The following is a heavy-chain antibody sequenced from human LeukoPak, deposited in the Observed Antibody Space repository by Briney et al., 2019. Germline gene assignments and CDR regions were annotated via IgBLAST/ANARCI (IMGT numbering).Heavy chain of an antibody. CDR1: GFTFSSYS. V-gene: IGHV3-48*02. J-gene: IGHJ3*02. Sequence: GGSLRLSCAASGFTFSSYSMNWVRQAPGKGLEWVSSISSSSTTIYFAESVKGRFTISRDNAKNSLYLQMNSLRDEDTAVYYCARRMGGELVAFDIWGQGTMVTVSS. CDR3: ARRMGGELVAFDI. CDR2: ISSSSTTI. D-gene: IGHD1-7*01.